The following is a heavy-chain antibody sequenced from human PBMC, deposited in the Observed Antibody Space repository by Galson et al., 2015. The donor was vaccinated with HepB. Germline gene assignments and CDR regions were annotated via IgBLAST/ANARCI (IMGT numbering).Heavy chain of an antibody. CDR1: GFTFNNCW. V-gene: IGHV3-21*01. J-gene: IGHJ4*02. CDR2: ISSSSSYI. Sequence: SLRLSCAASGFTFNNCWMSWVRQAPGKGLEWVSSISSSSSYIYYADSVKGRFTISRDNAKNSLYLQMNSLRAEDTAVYYCARDYGGNSDYWGQGTLVTVSS. CDR3: ARDYGGNSDY. D-gene: IGHD4-23*01.